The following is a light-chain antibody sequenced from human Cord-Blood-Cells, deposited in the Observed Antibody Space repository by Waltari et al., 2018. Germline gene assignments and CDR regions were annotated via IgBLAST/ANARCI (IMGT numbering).Light chain of an antibody. Sequence: DIQMTQSPSTLSASVGDRVTITCRASQSISSWLAWYQQKPGKAPKLLIYDASSLESGVPSRCSGSGPWTECTLTINSLQPDDFATYYCQQYNSYSPTFGQGTKLEIK. CDR2: DAS. CDR1: QSISSW. V-gene: IGKV1-5*01. CDR3: QQYNSYSPT. J-gene: IGKJ2*01.